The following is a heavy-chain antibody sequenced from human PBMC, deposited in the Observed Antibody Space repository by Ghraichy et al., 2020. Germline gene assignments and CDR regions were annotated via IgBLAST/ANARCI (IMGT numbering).Heavy chain of an antibody. D-gene: IGHD4/OR15-4a*01. CDR2: ISWNSNEI. CDR3: RKRRGRKLVGATDI. V-gene: IGHV3-9*01. Sequence: GGSLRLSCTASEFTLGNYAMHWVRQAPGKGLEWVSVISWNSNEIAYADSVKGRFTISRDNAKNSLFLQMNSLRDEDTALYYCRKRRGRKLVGATDIWGQGTMVTVSS. J-gene: IGHJ3*02. CDR1: EFTLGNYA.